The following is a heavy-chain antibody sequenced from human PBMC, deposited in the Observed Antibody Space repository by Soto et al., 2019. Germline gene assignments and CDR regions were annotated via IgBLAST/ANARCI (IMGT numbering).Heavy chain of an antibody. CDR3: ARSSTSSGSDYYGVDV. CDR1: GGTFSMKA. Sequence: ASVKVSGKASGGTFSMKALSGLLQAPVQGFEWMGGIIPLFRTTNYAQNFQGRVTITADESATTAYMELSGLTSEDTAVYYCARSSTSSGSDYYGVDVWGQGTTVTVSS. D-gene: IGHD6-6*01. CDR2: IIPLFRTT. J-gene: IGHJ6*02. V-gene: IGHV1-69*13.